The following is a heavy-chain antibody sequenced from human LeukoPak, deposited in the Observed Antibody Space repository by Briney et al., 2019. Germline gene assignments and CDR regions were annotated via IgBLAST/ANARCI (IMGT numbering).Heavy chain of an antibody. V-gene: IGHV3-15*01. J-gene: IGHJ1*01. CDR3: TTDLSELDDSGYYAKYFHH. CDR1: GFTFSKDW. Sequence: PGGSLRLSCAASGFTFSKDWMSWVRQAPGKGLEWVGRIKSKTDGGTIDYAAPVKGRFTISRDDSKDTLFLQMNSLKTEDTAVYYCTTDLSELDDSGYYAKYFHHWGQGTLVSVSS. D-gene: IGHD3-22*01. CDR2: IKSKTDGGTI.